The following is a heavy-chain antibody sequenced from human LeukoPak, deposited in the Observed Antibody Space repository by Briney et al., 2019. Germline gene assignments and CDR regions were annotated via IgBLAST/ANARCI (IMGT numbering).Heavy chain of an antibody. D-gene: IGHD2-21*02. CDR2: IYHGGNA. Sequence: SETLSLTCTVSGFSISRSYNWAWIRQSPGKGLDWIGTIYHGGNAYYNPSLMSRVTMSVDTSNNQFSLTMISVTAADAGVYYCARVRGPLRYFDALGQGTLVTISS. CDR1: GFSISRSYN. J-gene: IGHJ4*02. CDR3: ARVRGPLRYFDA. V-gene: IGHV4-38-2*02.